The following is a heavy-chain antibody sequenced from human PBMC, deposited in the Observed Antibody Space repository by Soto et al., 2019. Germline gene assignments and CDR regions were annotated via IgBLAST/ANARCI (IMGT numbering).Heavy chain of an antibody. J-gene: IGHJ6*02. V-gene: IGHV3-23*01. D-gene: IGHD7-27*01. Sequence: PGGSLRLSCAASGFTLTNYAMSWVRQAPGKGLERVSSITGVGGSTYYADSVKGRFTISRDNSKNTLYLQMSSLRAEDTDIYYCTNNWGGPPYYFAMDVWGQGTTVTVSS. CDR2: ITGVGGST. CDR1: GFTLTNYA. CDR3: TNNWGGPPYYFAMDV.